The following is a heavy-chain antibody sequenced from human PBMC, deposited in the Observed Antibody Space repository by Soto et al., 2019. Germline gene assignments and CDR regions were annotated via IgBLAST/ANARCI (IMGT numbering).Heavy chain of an antibody. J-gene: IGHJ5*02. CDR3: ATSNWFDP. CDR2: IYYSGST. V-gene: IGHV4-39*01. Sequence: QLQLQESGPGLVKPSETLSLTCTVSGGSISSRGYYWGWIRQPPGKGLEWIGTIYYSGSTYCNPSLKSRVTISVDTSKNQFSLKLSSVTAADTAAYYCATSNWFDPWGQGTLVTVSS. CDR1: GGSISSRGYY.